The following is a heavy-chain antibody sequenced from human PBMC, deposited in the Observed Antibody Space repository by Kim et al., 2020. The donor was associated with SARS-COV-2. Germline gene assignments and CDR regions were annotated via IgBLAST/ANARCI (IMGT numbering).Heavy chain of an antibody. CDR3: AHSFCSGGSCYAPQPLDY. J-gene: IGHJ4*02. D-gene: IGHD2-15*01. CDR2: IYWDDDK. CDR1: GFSLSTSGVG. Sequence: SGPTLVNPTQTLTLTCTFSGFSLSTSGVGVGWIRQPPGKALEWLALIYWDDDKRYSPSLKSRLTITKDTSKNQVVLTMTNMDPVDTATYYCAHSFCSGGSCYAPQPLDYWGQGTLVTVSS. V-gene: IGHV2-5*02.